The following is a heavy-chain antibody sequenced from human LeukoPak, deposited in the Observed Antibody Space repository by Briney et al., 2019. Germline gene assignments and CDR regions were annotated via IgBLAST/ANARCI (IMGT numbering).Heavy chain of an antibody. V-gene: IGHV3-48*03. D-gene: IGHD6-13*01. J-gene: IGHJ4*02. CDR3: ASIAAAGTFDY. CDR2: ISSSGSTI. CDR1: GFTFSSYE. Sequence: GGSLRLSCAASGFTFSSYEMNWVRQAPGNGLEWVSYISSSGSTIYYADSVKGRFTISRDNAKNSLYLQMNSLRAEDTAVYYCASIAAAGTFDYWGQGTLVTVSS.